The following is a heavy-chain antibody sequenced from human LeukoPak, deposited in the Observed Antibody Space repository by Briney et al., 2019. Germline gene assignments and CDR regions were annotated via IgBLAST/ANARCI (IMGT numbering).Heavy chain of an antibody. CDR1: GGSISGYY. V-gene: IGHV4-59*01. J-gene: IGHJ4*02. CDR2: IYYSGST. CDR3: ARGPGGFSSWSNFDY. Sequence: SETLSLTCTVSGGSISGYYWSWIRQPPGKGLEWIGYIYYSGSTNYNPSLKSRVTISVDTSKNQFSLKLSSVTAADTAVYYCARGPGGFSSWSNFDYWGQGTLVTVSS. D-gene: IGHD6-6*01.